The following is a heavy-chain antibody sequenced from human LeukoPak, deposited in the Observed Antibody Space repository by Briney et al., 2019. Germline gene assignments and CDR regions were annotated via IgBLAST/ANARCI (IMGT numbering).Heavy chain of an antibody. J-gene: IGHJ4*02. V-gene: IGHV4-39*07. D-gene: IGHD6-13*01. Sequence: SETLSLTCTVSGGSISSSSYYWGWIRQPPGKGLEWIGSIYYSGSTYYNLSLKSRVTISVDKSKNQFSLKLSSVTAADTAVYYCARVGALRGYSSSGVDYWGQGTLVTVSS. CDR2: IYYSGST. CDR1: GGSISSSSYY. CDR3: ARVGALRGYSSSGVDY.